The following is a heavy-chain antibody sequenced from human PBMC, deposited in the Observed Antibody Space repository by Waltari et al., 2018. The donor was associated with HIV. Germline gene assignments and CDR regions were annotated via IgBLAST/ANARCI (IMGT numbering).Heavy chain of an antibody. V-gene: IGHV4-39*02. CDR1: GGSVSSSIYY. Sequence: QLHLQESGPGLVKPSETLSLTCNVSGGSVSSSIYYWGWLRQPPGKGLEWIGYVDHRGGTKYNPSLTSRVAIFVDTSKNHFSLKLNAVTAADTAVFFCARGTYGDALDMWGQGTMVIVSS. J-gene: IGHJ3*02. D-gene: IGHD4-17*01. CDR3: ARGTYGDALDM. CDR2: VDHRGGT.